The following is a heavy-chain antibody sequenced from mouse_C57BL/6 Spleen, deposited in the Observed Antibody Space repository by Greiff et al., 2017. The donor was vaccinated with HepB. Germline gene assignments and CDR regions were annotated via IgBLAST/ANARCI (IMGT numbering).Heavy chain of an antibody. CDR2: LYPGDGDT. CDR3: ARGAYSKGFDY. Sequence: QVQLQQSGPELVKPGASVKISCKASGYAFSSSWMNWVKQRPGKGLEWIGRLYPGDGDTNYNGKFKGKATLTADKSSSTAYMQLSSLTSEDSAVYFCARGAYSKGFDYWGQGTTLTVSS. J-gene: IGHJ2*01. V-gene: IGHV1-82*01. D-gene: IGHD2-5*01. CDR1: GYAFSSSW.